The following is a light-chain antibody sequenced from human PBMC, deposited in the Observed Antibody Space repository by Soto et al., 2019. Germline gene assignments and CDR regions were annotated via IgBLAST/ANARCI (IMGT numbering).Light chain of an antibody. CDR2: EVS. V-gene: IGKV2D-29*01. Sequence: IVMTQTPLSLSVTPGQPASISCKSSQSLLHSDGKTYLYWYLQKPGQPPQLLIYEVSNRFSGVPDRFSGSGSGTDFTLTISRLEPEDFAVYYCQQYGSSPGTFXQGTKADIK. CDR1: QSLLHSDGKTY. J-gene: IGKJ1*01. CDR3: QQYGSSPGT.